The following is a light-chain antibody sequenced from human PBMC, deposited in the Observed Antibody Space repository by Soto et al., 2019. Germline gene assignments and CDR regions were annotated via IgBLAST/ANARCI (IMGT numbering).Light chain of an antibody. V-gene: IGLV2-23*01. CDR2: EGN. CDR1: SSDVGTYNL. J-gene: IGLJ1*01. Sequence: QSALTQPASVSGSPGQSITISCTGGSSDVGTYNLVSWYQQHPGEAPKLIIYEGNKRPSGVSNRFSGSRSGNTASLTISGLQAEDEADYYCCSYATGSRYILGTGTKLTVL. CDR3: CSYATGSRYI.